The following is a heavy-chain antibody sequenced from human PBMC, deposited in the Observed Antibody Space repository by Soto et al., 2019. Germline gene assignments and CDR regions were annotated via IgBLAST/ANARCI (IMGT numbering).Heavy chain of an antibody. V-gene: IGHV3-9*01. CDR2: ISWNSGSI. CDR3: AKDAAVASTHIAAAAHYFDY. CDR1: GFTFDDYA. J-gene: IGHJ4*02. D-gene: IGHD6-13*01. Sequence: PGGSLRLSCAASGFTFDDYAMHWVRQAPGQGLEWVSGISWNSGSIGYADSVKGRFTISRDNAKNSLYLQMNSLRAEDTALYYCAKDAAVASTHIAAAAHYFDYWGQGTLVTVSS.